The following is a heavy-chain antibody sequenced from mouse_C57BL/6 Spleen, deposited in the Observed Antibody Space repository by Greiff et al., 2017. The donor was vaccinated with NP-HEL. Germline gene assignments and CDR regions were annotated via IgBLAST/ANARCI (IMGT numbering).Heavy chain of an antibody. Sequence: QVQLQQPGTELVKPGASVKLSCKASGYTFTSYWMHWVKQRPGQGLECIGNINPSNGGTNYNEKFKSKATLTVDKSSSTAYMQLSSLTSEDSAVYYCARSRGYGYYFDYWGQGTTLTVSS. D-gene: IGHD1-1*02. J-gene: IGHJ2*01. V-gene: IGHV1-53*01. CDR1: GYTFTSYW. CDR3: ARSRGYGYYFDY. CDR2: INPSNGGT.